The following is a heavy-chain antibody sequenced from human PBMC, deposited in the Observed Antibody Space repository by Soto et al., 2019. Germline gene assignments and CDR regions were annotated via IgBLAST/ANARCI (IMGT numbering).Heavy chain of an antibody. CDR3: ARQTVTYLGGHYYYYMDV. Sequence: EVQLVQSGAEVKKPGESLKISCKGSGYSFTSYWIGWVRQMPGKGLEWMGIIYPGDSDTRYSPSFQGQVTISADKSISTAHLQWSSLKASDTAMYYCARQTVTYLGGHYYYYMDVWGKGTTVTVSS. CDR1: GYSFTSYW. J-gene: IGHJ6*03. D-gene: IGHD4-17*01. CDR2: IYPGDSDT. V-gene: IGHV5-51*01.